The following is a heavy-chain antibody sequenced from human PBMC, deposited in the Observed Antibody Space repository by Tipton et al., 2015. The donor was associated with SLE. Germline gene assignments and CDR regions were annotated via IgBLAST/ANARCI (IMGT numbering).Heavy chain of an antibody. CDR2: IYTSGST. Sequence: TLSLTCAVSGGSISSSNWWSWVRQPPGKGLEWIGYIYTSGSTNYNPSLKSRVTISVDTSKNQFSLKLSSVTAADTAVYYCASGYSSSWTGYYYYYGMDVWGQGTTVTVSS. CDR3: ASGYSSSWTGYYYYYGMDV. CDR1: GGSISSSNW. V-gene: IGHV4-4*02. J-gene: IGHJ6*02. D-gene: IGHD6-13*01.